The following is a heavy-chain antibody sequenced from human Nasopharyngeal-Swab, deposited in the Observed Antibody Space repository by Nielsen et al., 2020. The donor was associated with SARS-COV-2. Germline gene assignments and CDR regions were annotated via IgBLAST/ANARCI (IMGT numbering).Heavy chain of an antibody. D-gene: IGHD1-26*01. J-gene: IGHJ4*02. Sequence: GESLKISCAASGFTFSNAWMSWVRQAPGKGLEWVGRIKSRTDGGTTDYAAPVKGRFTVSRDDSKNTLYLQMNSLKTEDTAVYYCTTSGSYVRYWGQGTLVTVSS. CDR2: IKSRTDGGTT. CDR1: GFTFSNAW. V-gene: IGHV3-15*01. CDR3: TTSGSYVRY.